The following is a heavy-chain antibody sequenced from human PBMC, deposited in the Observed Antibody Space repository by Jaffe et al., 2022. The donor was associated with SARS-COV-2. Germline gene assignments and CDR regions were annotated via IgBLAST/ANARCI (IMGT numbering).Heavy chain of an antibody. CDR3: ATAPDRLEKTTAYYYHGLDV. D-gene: IGHD6-19*01. V-gene: IGHV3-23*01. Sequence: EVQLLESGGGLVQPGGSQRLSCAASGITFSSHAMTWVRQAPGKGLEWVSGISGSGASTYYADSVKGRFTISRDNSENTLYLQMNSLRADDTAIYYCATAPDRLEKTTAYYYHGLDVWGQGTTVTVSS. J-gene: IGHJ6*02. CDR1: GITFSSHA. CDR2: ISGSGAST.